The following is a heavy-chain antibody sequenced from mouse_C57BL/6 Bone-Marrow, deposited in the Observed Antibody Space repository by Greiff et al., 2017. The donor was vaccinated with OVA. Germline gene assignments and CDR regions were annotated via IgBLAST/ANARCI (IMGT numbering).Heavy chain of an antibody. J-gene: IGHJ3*01. D-gene: IGHD2-5*01. Sequence: VQLQQSGPELVTPGASVKISCKASGYAFSSSWMNWVQQRPGKGLEWIGRIYPGDGDNNYNGKLKGKATMTADKYSNTAYMQLSSLTSVDSAVYFCASGHSNPAWFAYWGQGTLVTVSA. CDR1: GYAFSSSW. CDR3: ASGHSNPAWFAY. CDR2: IYPGDGDN. V-gene: IGHV1-82*01.